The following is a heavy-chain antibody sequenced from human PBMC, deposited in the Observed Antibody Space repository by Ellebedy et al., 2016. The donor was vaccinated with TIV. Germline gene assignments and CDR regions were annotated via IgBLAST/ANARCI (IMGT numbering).Heavy chain of an antibody. CDR1: GYTFTSYD. J-gene: IGHJ6*03. CDR2: VNPNSGYT. V-gene: IGHV1-8*01. Sequence: ASVKVSCXASGYTFTSYDIHWVRQAPGQGLEWMGWVNPNSGYTGYAQMFQGRVTMTRNTSINTAYMELRSLRSDDTAVYYCGTLMVGDFSYYYMDVWGKGTTVTVSS. CDR3: GTLMVGDFSYYYMDV. D-gene: IGHD3-10*01.